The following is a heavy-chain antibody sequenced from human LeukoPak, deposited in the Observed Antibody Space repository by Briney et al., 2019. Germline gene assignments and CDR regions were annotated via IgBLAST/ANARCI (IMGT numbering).Heavy chain of an antibody. CDR1: GFTFSSYS. J-gene: IGHJ4*02. D-gene: IGHD3-16*01. V-gene: IGHV3-48*01. CDR3: AKDYAVGSIDY. Sequence: PGGSLRLSCAASGFTFSSYSMMWVRQAPGKGLEWVSYISSSSTTIHYADSVKGRFTISRDNAKNSVYLQMNSLRAEDTALYYCAKDYAVGSIDYWGQGTLVTVSS. CDR2: ISSSSTTI.